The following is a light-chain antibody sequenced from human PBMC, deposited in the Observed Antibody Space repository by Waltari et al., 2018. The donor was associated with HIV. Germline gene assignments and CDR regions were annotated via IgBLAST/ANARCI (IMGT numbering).Light chain of an antibody. CDR1: SSDLDDYKS. J-gene: IGLJ3*02. Sequence: QSALTQPASVSGSPGQSISISSTGTSSDLDDYKSVSWYQHHPGKAPKLMIYEVTNRPSGVSNRFAGSKSGHTASLTISGLQAEDEADYFCMSYISSATPEFGGGTKVTVL. CDR2: EVT. V-gene: IGLV2-14*01. CDR3: MSYISSATPE.